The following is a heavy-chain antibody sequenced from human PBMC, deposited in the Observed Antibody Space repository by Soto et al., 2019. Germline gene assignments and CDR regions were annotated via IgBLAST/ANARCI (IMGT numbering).Heavy chain of an antibody. D-gene: IGHD3-10*01. CDR3: ARAGINTYKENNVDS. CDR1: GFTFSTYS. V-gene: IGHV3-21*01. Sequence: EMHLVESGGGLVKPGGSLRLSCAASGFTFSTYSMNWVRQAPGKGLEWVSAISGSGNYTHYADFLRGRCTISRDNAQTALDLEMNSRRAEDTAGYYCARAGINTYKENNVDSWGQGTVVTVAS. J-gene: IGHJ4*02. CDR2: ISGSGNYT.